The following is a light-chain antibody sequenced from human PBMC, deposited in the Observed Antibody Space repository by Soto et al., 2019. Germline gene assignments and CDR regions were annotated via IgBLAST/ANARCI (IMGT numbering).Light chain of an antibody. CDR1: SSDVGGYNY. J-gene: IGLJ2*01. CDR2: EVS. V-gene: IGLV2-8*01. CDR3: SSYAGRNNLV. Sequence: QSALTQPPSASGSPGQSVTISCTGTSSDVGGYNYVSWYQQHPGKAPKLMIYEVSKRPSGVPDRFSGSKSGNTASLTVSGRQAEDEADYYCSSYAGRNNLVFGGGTKLTVL.